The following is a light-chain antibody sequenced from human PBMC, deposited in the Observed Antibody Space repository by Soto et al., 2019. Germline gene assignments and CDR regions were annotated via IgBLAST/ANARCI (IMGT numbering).Light chain of an antibody. CDR2: EVS. CDR1: SSDVGGYNS. V-gene: IGLV2-14*01. J-gene: IGLJ2*01. Sequence: QSALTQPASVSGSPGQSITISCTGTSSDVGGYNSVSWYQHHPGKAPKLMIYEVSNRPSGVSNRFSGSKSVNTASLTISGLQAEDEADYYCSSYTSSSTVVFGGGTKLTVL. CDR3: SSYTSSSTVV.